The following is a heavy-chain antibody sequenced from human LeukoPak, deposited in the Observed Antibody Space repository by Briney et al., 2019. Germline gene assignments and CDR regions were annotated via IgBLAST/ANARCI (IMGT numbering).Heavy chain of an antibody. CDR3: ARARQFTMVRGVITYYFDY. D-gene: IGHD3-10*01. J-gene: IGHJ4*02. CDR1: GGSISSGGYS. V-gene: IGHV4-30-2*01. CDR2: IYHGGST. Sequence: TLSLTCAVSGGSISSGGYSWSWIRQPPGKGLEWIGYIYHGGSTYYNPSLKSRVTISVDRSKNQFSLKLSSVTAADTAVYYCARARQFTMVRGVITYYFDYWGQGTLVTVSS.